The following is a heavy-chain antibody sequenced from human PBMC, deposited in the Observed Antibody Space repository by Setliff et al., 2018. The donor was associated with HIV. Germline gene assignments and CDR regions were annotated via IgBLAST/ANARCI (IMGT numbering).Heavy chain of an antibody. D-gene: IGHD6-19*01. CDR2: IYPGDSNT. J-gene: IGHJ4*02. V-gene: IGHV5-51*01. CDR1: GYSFTSYW. CDR3: ARLPRTSGWPYYFDY. Sequence: GESLKISCKGSGYSFTSYWIDWVRQMPGKGLEWMGIIYPGDSNTRYSPSLQGQVTISADKSISTAYLQWNSLKASDTAMYYCARLPRTSGWPYYFDYWGQGTLVTVSS.